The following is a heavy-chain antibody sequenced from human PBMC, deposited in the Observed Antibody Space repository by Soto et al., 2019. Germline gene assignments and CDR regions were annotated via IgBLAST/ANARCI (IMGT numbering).Heavy chain of an antibody. V-gene: IGHV3-48*02. CDR1: GFIFSSYT. J-gene: IGHJ6*02. D-gene: IGHD6-13*01. CDR2: ISSSSSTI. CDR3: ARVRDSSSWPYYYYYGMDV. Sequence: GSLRLSCAASGFIFSSYTMNWVRQAPGKGLEWVSYISSSSSTIHYADSVKGRFTISRDNAKNSLYLQMNSLRDEDTALYYCARVRDSSSWPYYYYYGMDVWGQGTTVTVSS.